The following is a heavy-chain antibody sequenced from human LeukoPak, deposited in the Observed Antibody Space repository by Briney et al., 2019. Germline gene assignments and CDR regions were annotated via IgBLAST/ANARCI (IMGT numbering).Heavy chain of an antibody. CDR1: GGSFSGYY. CDR2: INHSGST. V-gene: IGHV4-34*01. CDR3: ARVRYCSGGSCSSPTYFDY. Sequence: SETLSLTCAVYGGSFSGYYWSWIRQPPGKGLEWIGEINHSGSTYYNASLKSRVTILVDMSKNQFSLKLSSVTAADTAVYYCARVRYCSGGSCSSPTYFDYWGQGTLVTVSS. J-gene: IGHJ4*02. D-gene: IGHD2-15*01.